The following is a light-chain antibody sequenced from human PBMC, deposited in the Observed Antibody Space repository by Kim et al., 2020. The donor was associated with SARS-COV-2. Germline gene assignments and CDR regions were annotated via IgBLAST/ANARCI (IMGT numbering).Light chain of an antibody. Sequence: ASVGDRITITCQASQDIKTSLNWYQQKAGKAPKLLIFDVSNLETGVPSRFSGSGSGTHFTFTINSLQPEDFATYFCQQYDHFPLTFGGGTKVDIK. CDR1: QDIKTS. V-gene: IGKV1-33*01. CDR3: QQYDHFPLT. CDR2: DVS. J-gene: IGKJ4*01.